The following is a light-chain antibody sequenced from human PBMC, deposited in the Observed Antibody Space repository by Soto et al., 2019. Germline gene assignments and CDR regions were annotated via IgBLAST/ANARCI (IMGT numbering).Light chain of an antibody. J-gene: IGKJ1*01. CDR1: QSISSW. V-gene: IGKV1-5*03. CDR3: QQYDTYWT. Sequence: DIKMTQSPSTLSASVGDRVTITCRASQSISSWLAWYQQKPGKAPKLLIHMASSLESGVPSRFSGSGSGTGFTLIISSLQPDDVATYYCQQYDTYWTFGQGTKVEIK. CDR2: MAS.